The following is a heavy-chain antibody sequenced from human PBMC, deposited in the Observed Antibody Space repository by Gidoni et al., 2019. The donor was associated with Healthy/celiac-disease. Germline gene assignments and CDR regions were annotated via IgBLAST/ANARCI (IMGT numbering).Heavy chain of an antibody. D-gene: IGHD3-3*01. J-gene: IGHJ5*02. CDR3: AHGFDFWSGYYQRPGGFDP. V-gene: IGHV2-5*02. CDR2: ISWDDDK. CDR1: GFSLSTSGVV. Sequence: QTTLKEAGPTLVKPKQTLTLTCTFSGFSLSTSGVVLGWIRQPPGKALKWLALISWDDDKRYSPSLKSRLTITKDTSKNQVVLTMTNMDPVDTATDYCAHGFDFWSGYYQRPGGFDPWGQGTLVTVSS.